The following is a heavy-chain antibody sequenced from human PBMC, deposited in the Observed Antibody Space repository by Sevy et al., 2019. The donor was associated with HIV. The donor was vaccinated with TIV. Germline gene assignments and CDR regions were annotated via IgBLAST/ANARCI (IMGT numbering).Heavy chain of an antibody. J-gene: IGHJ3*02. CDR2: INPNSGST. V-gene: IGHV1-2*02. CDR3: ARVFPYCSGGSCYSPYEAFDI. Sequence: ASVKVSCKASGYTFTGHYMHWVRQAPGQGLEWMGWINPNSGSTDYAQKFQGRVTLTRDTSISTAYLELSRLTSHDTAVYYCARVFPYCSGGSCYSPYEAFDIWGQGTMVTVSS. CDR1: GYTFTGHY. D-gene: IGHD2-15*01.